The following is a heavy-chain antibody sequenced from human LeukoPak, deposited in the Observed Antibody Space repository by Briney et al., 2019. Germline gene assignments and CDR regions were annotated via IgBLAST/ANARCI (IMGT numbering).Heavy chain of an antibody. J-gene: IGHJ4*02. V-gene: IGHV4-4*02. Sequence: SGTLSLTCAVSGGSISSSNWWSWVRQPPGKGLEWIGEIYHSGSTNYNPSLKSRVTISVDKSKNQFSLKLSPVTAADTAVYYCARMWDYGSGSLSYYFDYWGQGTLVTVSS. CDR1: GGSISSSNW. CDR2: IYHSGST. CDR3: ARMWDYGSGSLSYYFDY. D-gene: IGHD3-10*01.